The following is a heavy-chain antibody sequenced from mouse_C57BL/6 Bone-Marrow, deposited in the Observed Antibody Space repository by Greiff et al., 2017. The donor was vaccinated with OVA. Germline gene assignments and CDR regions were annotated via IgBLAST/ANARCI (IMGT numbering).Heavy chain of an antibody. Sequence: QVQLKQPGAELVMPGASVKLSCKASGYTFTSYWMHWVKQRPGQGLEWIGEIDPSDSYTNYNQKFKGKSTLTVDKSSSTAYMQLSSLTSEDSAVYYCARYYGSSNDGFAYWGQGTLVTVSA. V-gene: IGHV1-69*01. J-gene: IGHJ3*01. D-gene: IGHD1-1*01. CDR2: IDPSDSYT. CDR3: ARYYGSSNDGFAY. CDR1: GYTFTSYW.